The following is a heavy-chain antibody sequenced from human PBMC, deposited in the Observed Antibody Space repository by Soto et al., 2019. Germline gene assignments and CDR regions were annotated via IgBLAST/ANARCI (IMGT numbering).Heavy chain of an antibody. Sequence: EVQLVESGGGLVKPGGSLRLSCAASGFTLSTYNMNWVRQAPGKGLEWVSSMSSSSNHIYYADSVKGRFTISRDNANNSLYLQMTSRRAEDTAIYYCAKDRGRGSPVSGGMDVWGQGTTVTVSS. V-gene: IGHV3-21*01. CDR1: GFTLSTYN. D-gene: IGHD3-10*01. CDR3: AKDRGRGSPVSGGMDV. J-gene: IGHJ6*02. CDR2: MSSSSNHI.